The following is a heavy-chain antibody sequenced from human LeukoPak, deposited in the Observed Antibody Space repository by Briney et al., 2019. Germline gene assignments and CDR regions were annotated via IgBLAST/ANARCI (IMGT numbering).Heavy chain of an antibody. Sequence: GGSLRLSCAASGFTVSSNYMSWVRQAPGKGLEWVSVIYSGGSTYYADSVKGRFSISRDKSKNTLYLQMNSLRAEDTAVYYCAGDSTDFWSGYYSFCYMDVWGKGTTVTVSS. D-gene: IGHD3-3*01. J-gene: IGHJ6*03. CDR1: GFTVSSNY. CDR3: AGDSTDFWSGYYSFCYMDV. V-gene: IGHV3-53*01. CDR2: IYSGGST.